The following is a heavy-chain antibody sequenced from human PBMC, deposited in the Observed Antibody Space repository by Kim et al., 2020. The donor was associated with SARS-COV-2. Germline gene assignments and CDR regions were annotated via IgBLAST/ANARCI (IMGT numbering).Heavy chain of an antibody. Sequence: GGSLRLSCAASGFTFRNSAMSWVRQAPGKGLEWVSGIFGSGSGTYYADSVKGRFTISRDNSQSTLYLQMNNLRAEDTAVYYCARHLLITTVTFYWYFDLWGRGTLVTVSS. CDR1: GFTFRNSA. V-gene: IGHV3-23*01. CDR3: ARHLLITTVTFYWYFDL. CDR2: IFGSGSGT. J-gene: IGHJ2*01. D-gene: IGHD2-21*02.